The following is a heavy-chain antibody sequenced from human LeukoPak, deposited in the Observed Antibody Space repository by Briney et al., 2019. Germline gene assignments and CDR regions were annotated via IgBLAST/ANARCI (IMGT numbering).Heavy chain of an antibody. Sequence: ASVKVSCKASGYTFTGYYLHWVRQAPGQGREWMGWIDPKSGGTKIAQNFQGRVTMTRDTSISTAYMELSRLASDDTAVYYCARGSVLRYFDWLSKEGDYFDYWGQGTLVTVSS. V-gene: IGHV1-2*02. CDR2: IDPKSGGT. J-gene: IGHJ4*02. D-gene: IGHD3-9*01. CDR1: GYTFTGYY. CDR3: ARGSVLRYFDWLSKEGDYFDY.